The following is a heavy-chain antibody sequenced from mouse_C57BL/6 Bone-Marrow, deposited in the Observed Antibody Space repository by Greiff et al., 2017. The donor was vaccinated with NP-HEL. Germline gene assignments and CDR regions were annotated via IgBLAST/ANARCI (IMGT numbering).Heavy chain of an antibody. J-gene: IGHJ3*01. Sequence: QVQLKQSGAELVKPGASVKLSCKASGYTFTSYWIHWVKQRPGRGLEWIGRIDPNSGGTKYNEKFKSKATLTVDKPSSTAYMQLSSLTSEDSAVYYCARSAGIYYDYSAWFAYWGQGTLVTVSA. CDR1: GYTFTSYW. V-gene: IGHV1-72*01. CDR3: ARSAGIYYDYSAWFAY. D-gene: IGHD2-4*01. CDR2: IDPNSGGT.